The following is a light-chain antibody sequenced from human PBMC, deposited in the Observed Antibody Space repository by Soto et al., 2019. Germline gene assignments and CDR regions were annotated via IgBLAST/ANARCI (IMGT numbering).Light chain of an antibody. J-gene: IGKJ4*01. CDR2: DAS. Sequence: EIVLTQSPATRSLSPGARATLSCRASQSVRSDLAWYQQKPGQAPRLLIYDASRRATGIPARFSGSGSGTDFTLTISSLEPEEFAVYYCQQLNNWPLTFGGGTKVDIK. CDR3: QQLNNWPLT. V-gene: IGKV3-11*01. CDR1: QSVRSD.